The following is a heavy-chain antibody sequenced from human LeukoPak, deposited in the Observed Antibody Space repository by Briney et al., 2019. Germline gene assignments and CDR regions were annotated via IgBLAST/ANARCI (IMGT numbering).Heavy chain of an antibody. J-gene: IGHJ4*02. CDR2: IFNSDGST. V-gene: IGHV3-23*01. CDR3: AKGAHFDY. Sequence: GGSLRLSCAASGFPFSTYDMSWGRQAPGKGLEWVSVIFNSDGSTYYADSVKGRFTISRDNSENTLYLQMNSLRAEDTAVYYCAKGAHFDYWGQGTLVTVSS. CDR1: GFPFSTYD.